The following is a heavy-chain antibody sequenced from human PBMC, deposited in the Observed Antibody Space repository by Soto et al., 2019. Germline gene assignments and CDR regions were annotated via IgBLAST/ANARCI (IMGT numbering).Heavy chain of an antibody. J-gene: IGHJ6*03. CDR1: GGSISSGGYY. D-gene: IGHD6-6*01. CDR3: ARRARNSSSYPTYYYYMDV. V-gene: IGHV4-31*03. Sequence: PSETLSLTCTVSGGSISSGGYYWSWIRQHPGKGLEWIGYIYYSGSTYYNTSLKSRVTISVDTSKNQFSLKLSSVTAADTAVYYCARRARNSSSYPTYYYYMDVWGKGTTVTVSS. CDR2: IYYSGST.